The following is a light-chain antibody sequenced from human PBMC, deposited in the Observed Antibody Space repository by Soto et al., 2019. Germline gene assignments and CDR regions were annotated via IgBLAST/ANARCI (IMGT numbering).Light chain of an antibody. CDR3: QQYYSTPWT. Sequence: DIVMTQSPDSLAVSLGERATINCKSSQSVLYSSNNKNYLAWYQQKPGQPPKALIYWASTRESGVHDRFSGSGSGTDFTLTISSLQAEDVAVYYCQQYYSTPWTVGQGTKVDIK. V-gene: IGKV4-1*01. J-gene: IGKJ1*01. CDR1: QSVLYSSNNKNY. CDR2: WAS.